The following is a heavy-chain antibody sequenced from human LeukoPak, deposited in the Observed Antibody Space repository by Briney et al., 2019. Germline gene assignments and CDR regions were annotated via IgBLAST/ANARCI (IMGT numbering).Heavy chain of an antibody. CDR2: ISSDGSST. J-gene: IGHJ4*02. CDR1: GFTFGSDW. D-gene: IGHD1-26*01. CDR3: GRALYRGFDY. Sequence: GGSLRLSCAASGFTFGSDWMHWVRQAPGKGLVWVSRISSDGSSTSYADSVRGRFTISRDNAKNTLYLQMNSLRAEDTAVYYCGRALYRGFDYWGQGTLVTVSS. V-gene: IGHV3-74*01.